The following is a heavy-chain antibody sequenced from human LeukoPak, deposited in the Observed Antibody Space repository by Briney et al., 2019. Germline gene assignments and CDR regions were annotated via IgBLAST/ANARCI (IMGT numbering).Heavy chain of an antibody. J-gene: IGHJ4*02. CDR2: ISSDRTYI. D-gene: IGHD3-10*01. CDR1: GFSFRRYN. Sequence: GGSLRLSCAASGFSFRRYNMNWVRQAPGQGLEWVSCISSDRTYIFHANPLKGRFTISRDNAKNSPSLQMNSLRVQDTAVYYCARSGALTMVRGAFFYWGQGTLVTVSS. V-gene: IGHV3-21*01. CDR3: ARSGALTMVRGAFFY.